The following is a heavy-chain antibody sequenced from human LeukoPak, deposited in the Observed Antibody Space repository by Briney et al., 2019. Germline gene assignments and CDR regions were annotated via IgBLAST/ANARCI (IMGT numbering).Heavy chain of an antibody. CDR2: INNDGRST. CDR3: ARDGGDSSGYYWGLGY. V-gene: IGHV3-74*01. Sequence: PGGSLRLSCAASGFTFSSYEMNWVRQAPGKGLMWVSRINNDGRSTTYADSVKGRFTISRDNAKDTLYLQMNSLRPEDTAVYYCARDGGDSSGYYWGLGYWGQGTLVTVSS. J-gene: IGHJ4*02. CDR1: GFTFSSYE. D-gene: IGHD3-22*01.